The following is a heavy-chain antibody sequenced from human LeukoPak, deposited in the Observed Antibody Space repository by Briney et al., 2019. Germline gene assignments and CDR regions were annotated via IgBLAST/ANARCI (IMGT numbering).Heavy chain of an antibody. D-gene: IGHD4-23*01. CDR2: ISYDGSNK. CDR3: AKELKEVTPIPESLDY. J-gene: IGHJ4*02. Sequence: GGSLRLSCAASGFTFSSYGMHWVRQAPGKGLEWVAVISYDGSNKYYADSVKGRFTISRDNSKNTLYLQMNSLRAEDTAVYYCAKELKEVTPIPESLDYWGQGTLVTVSS. V-gene: IGHV3-30*18. CDR1: GFTFSSYG.